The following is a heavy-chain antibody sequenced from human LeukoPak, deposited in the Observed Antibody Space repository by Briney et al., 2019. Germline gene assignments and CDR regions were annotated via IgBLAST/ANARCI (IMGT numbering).Heavy chain of an antibody. CDR2: IDPSDSYT. Sequence: GESLKSPGKCLDYTLAGYPIGRVGQMPGKGLEWMGRIDPSDSYTDYSPSFQGHVTISADKSISTAYLQWSSLRASDTAIYYCESQRYICSGAWGQGTLVTVSS. CDR1: DYTLAGYP. CDR3: ESQRYICSGA. D-gene: IGHD1-20*01. J-gene: IGHJ1*01. V-gene: IGHV5-10-1*01.